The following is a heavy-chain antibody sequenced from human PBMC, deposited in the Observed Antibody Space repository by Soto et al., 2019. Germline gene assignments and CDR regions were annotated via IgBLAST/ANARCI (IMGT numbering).Heavy chain of an antibody. CDR1: GFHFTLHA. D-gene: IGHD1-20*01. CDR2: IGSSDI. CDR3: AKDHFKSNGIYDGFAG. Sequence: SGXSLRLSCAATGFHFTLHAMSWVRKAPGKGLEWVSTIGSSDIYYADSVKGRFTISRDNSKNILFLQMNSLRAGDTATYYCAKDHFKSNGIYDGFAGWGQGTTVTFSS. J-gene: IGHJ3*01. V-gene: IGHV3-23*01.